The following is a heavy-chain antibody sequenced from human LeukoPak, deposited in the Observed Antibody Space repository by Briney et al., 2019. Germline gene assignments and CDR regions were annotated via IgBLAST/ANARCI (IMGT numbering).Heavy chain of an antibody. V-gene: IGHV3-23*01. Sequence: GGSLRLSCAASELHAMTWVRQGPGKGLEWVSAISRSGGSTYYADSVKGRFTISRDNSKNTLYLQMNSLRAEDTAVYYCARGEFLEWLSDLFDYWGQGTLVTVSS. D-gene: IGHD3-3*01. CDR1: ELHA. J-gene: IGHJ4*02. CDR2: ISRSGGST. CDR3: ARGEFLEWLSDLFDY.